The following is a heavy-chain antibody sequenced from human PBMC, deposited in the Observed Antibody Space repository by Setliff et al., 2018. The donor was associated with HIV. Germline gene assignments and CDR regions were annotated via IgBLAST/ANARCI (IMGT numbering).Heavy chain of an antibody. D-gene: IGHD3-10*01. CDR1: GYTFTTYG. Sequence: ASVKVSCKASGYTFTTYGVNWVRQAPGQGLEWMGWINSYNGNTKFAQKFQGRVTMTTDTSTTTAFMGLRSLKADDTGIYYCSRSGVPPYYYYGMDVWGQGTTVTVS. CDR3: SRSGVPPYYYYGMDV. J-gene: IGHJ6*02. CDR2: INSYNGNT. V-gene: IGHV1-18*04.